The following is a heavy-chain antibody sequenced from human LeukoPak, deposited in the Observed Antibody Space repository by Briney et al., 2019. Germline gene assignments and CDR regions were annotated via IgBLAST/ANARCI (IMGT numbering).Heavy chain of an antibody. CDR3: ARGFSGMTTFLDAFDI. D-gene: IGHD3-16*01. CDR2: INTNTGNP. CDR1: GYTFTRYA. V-gene: IGHV7-4-1*02. J-gene: IGHJ3*02. Sequence: EASVKVSCKASGYTFTRYAMNWVRQAPGQGLEWMGWINTNTGNPTYAQGFTGRFVFSLDTSVSTAYLQISSLKAEDTAVYYCARGFSGMTTFLDAFDIWGQGTMVTVSS.